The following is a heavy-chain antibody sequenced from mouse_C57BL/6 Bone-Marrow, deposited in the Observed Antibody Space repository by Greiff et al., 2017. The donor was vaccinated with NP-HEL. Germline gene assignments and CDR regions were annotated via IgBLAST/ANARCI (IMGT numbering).Heavy chain of an antibody. J-gene: IGHJ2*01. CDR3: AGWLVATPLFDY. V-gene: IGHV1-55*01. CDR2: IYPGSGST. D-gene: IGHD1-1*01. CDR1: GYTFTSYW. Sequence: QVQLQQPGAELVKPGASVKMSCKASGYTFTSYWITWVKQRPGQGLEWIGDIYPGSGSTNYNEKFKSKATLTVDTSSSTAYMQLSSLTSEVTAVYYCAGWLVATPLFDYWGQGTTLTVSS.